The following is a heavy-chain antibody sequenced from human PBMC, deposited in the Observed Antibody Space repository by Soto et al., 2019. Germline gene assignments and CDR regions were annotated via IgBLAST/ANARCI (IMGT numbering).Heavy chain of an antibody. V-gene: IGHV1-3*01. CDR3: ARGVAGPLHWFDP. CDR2: INAGNGNT. Sequence: AASVKVSCKASGYTFTSYAMHWVRQAPGQRLEWMGWINAGNGNTKYSQKFQGRVTITRDTSASTAYMELSSLRSEDTAVYYCARGVAGPLHWFDPWGQGTLVTVSS. D-gene: IGHD6-19*01. CDR1: GYTFTSYA. J-gene: IGHJ5*02.